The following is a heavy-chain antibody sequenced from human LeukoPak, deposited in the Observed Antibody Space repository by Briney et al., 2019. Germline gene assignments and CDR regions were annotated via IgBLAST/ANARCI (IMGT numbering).Heavy chain of an antibody. CDR1: GGSISSSSYY. D-gene: IGHD1-26*01. CDR3: AREGWELPNWFDP. J-gene: IGHJ5*02. V-gene: IGHV4-39*07. CDR2: IYYSGST. Sequence: SETLSLTCTVSGGSISSSSYYWGWIRQPPGKGLEWIGSIYYSGSTYYNPSLKSRVTISVDTSKNQFSLKLSSVTAADTAVYYCAREGWELPNWFDPWGQGTLVTVSS.